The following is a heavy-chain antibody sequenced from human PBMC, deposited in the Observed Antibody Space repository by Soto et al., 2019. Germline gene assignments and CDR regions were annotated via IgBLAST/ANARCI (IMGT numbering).Heavy chain of an antibody. J-gene: IGHJ6*02. V-gene: IGHV4-38-2*01. CDR1: GYVITNGYH. CDR2: ISHRGDT. D-gene: IGHD2-2*01. Sequence: SEPLSLTRAVSGYVITNGYHWGWIRPPPGKELEWSGTISHRGDTYYNPSLKSRVTISIATAKNHLSLTLSSVTAADTATYYCPRIWCTTTSRVITGMGVWGQGTTVTVAS. CDR3: PRIWCTTTSRVITGMGV.